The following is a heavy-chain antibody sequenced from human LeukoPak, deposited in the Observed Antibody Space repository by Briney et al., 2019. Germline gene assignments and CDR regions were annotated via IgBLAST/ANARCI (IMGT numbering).Heavy chain of an antibody. CDR1: GYTFTSYA. D-gene: IGHD3-22*01. J-gene: IGHJ3*02. Sequence: ASVKVSCKASGYTFTSYAMNWVRQAPGQGLEWMGWINTNTGNPTYAQGFTGRFVFSLDTSVSTAYLQISSLKAEDTAVYYCARVPQVTYYYDSSGQGIDAFDIWGQGTMVTVSS. V-gene: IGHV7-4-1*02. CDR3: ARVPQVTYYYDSSGQGIDAFDI. CDR2: INTNTGNP.